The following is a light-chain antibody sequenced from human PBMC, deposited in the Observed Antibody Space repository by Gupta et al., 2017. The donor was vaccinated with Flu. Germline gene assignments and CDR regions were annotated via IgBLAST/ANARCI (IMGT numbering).Light chain of an antibody. J-gene: IGLJ1*01. CDR3: SSYAGNTYV. Sequence: QSALTQPPSASGSPGQSVTISCTGTSSDVGGYDYVSWYQQHPGKAQKVIIYEVSKRPSGVPDLFSGSKSGNSASLTVSGLQAEDEADYYCSSYAGNTYVFGTGTKVTVL. CDR2: EVS. CDR1: SSDVGGYDY. V-gene: IGLV2-8*01.